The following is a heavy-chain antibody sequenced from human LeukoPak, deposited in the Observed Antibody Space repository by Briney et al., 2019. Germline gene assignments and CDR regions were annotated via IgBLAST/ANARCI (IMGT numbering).Heavy chain of an antibody. V-gene: IGHV3-74*01. CDR3: ARGGLFLEWLLYPHYYYMDV. Sequence: GGSLRLSCAASGFTFSSYWMHRVRQAPGKGLVWVSRINSDGSSTSYADSVKGRFTISRDNAKNTLYLKMNSLRAEDTAVYYCARGGLFLEWLLYPHYYYMDVWGKGTTVTVSS. CDR2: INSDGSST. J-gene: IGHJ6*03. D-gene: IGHD3-3*01. CDR1: GFTFSSYW.